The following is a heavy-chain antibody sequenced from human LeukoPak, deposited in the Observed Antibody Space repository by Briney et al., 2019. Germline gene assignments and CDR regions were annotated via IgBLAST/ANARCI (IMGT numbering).Heavy chain of an antibody. Sequence: PSQTLSLTCTVSGDSISSGDYYWSWIRQPAGKGLEWIGRISSSGSTNYNPSLRSRVTISVDTSKNQCSLKLSSVTAADTAVYYCAGLHMITMVRGVLGGGNWGQGTLVTVSS. CDR2: ISSSGST. CDR3: AGLHMITMVRGVLGGGN. V-gene: IGHV4-61*02. D-gene: IGHD3-10*01. CDR1: GDSISSGDYY. J-gene: IGHJ4*02.